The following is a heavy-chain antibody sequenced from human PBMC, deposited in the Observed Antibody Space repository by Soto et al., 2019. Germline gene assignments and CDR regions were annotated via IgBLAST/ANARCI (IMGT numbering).Heavy chain of an antibody. CDR2: IYYTGST. CDR3: ARGLSNGVIDV. CDR1: GGSISTFY. J-gene: IGHJ6*02. V-gene: IGHV4-59*01. D-gene: IGHD2-8*01. Sequence: SETLSLTCAVSGGSISTFYWNWIRQPPGKGLEWIGYIYYTGSTYYNPSLKSRVSISVDTSKNHFSLNLNSMTTADTALYYCARGLSNGVIDVWGQGTTVTVSS.